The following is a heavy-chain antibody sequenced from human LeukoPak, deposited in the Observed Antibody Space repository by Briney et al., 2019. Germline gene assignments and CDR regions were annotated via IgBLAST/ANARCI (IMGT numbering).Heavy chain of an antibody. CDR2: MNPNSGNT. D-gene: IGHD3-10*01. V-gene: IGHV1-8*01. CDR3: ARGRTYYYGSGRPDY. Sequence: ASVNDSCKSSGYTFTSYDINWVRQATGQGLEWMGWMNPNSGNTGYAQKLQGGVTMTRNTSISTAYMELSSLRSEDTAVYYCARGRTYYYGSGRPDYWGQGTLVTVSS. J-gene: IGHJ4*02. CDR1: GYTFTSYD.